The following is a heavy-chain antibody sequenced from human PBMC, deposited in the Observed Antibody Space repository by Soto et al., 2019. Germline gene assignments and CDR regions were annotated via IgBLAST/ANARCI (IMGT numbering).Heavy chain of an antibody. CDR1: GGSISSSNW. CDR3: ARVERIAALRYYYGMDV. J-gene: IGHJ6*02. V-gene: IGHV4-4*02. D-gene: IGHD6-6*01. Sequence: SETLSLTCAVSGGSISSSNWWSWVRQPPGKGLEWIGEIYHSGSTNYNPSLKSRVTISVDKSKNQFSLKLSSVTAADTAVYYCARVERIAALRYYYGMDVWGQGTTVTVSS. CDR2: IYHSGST.